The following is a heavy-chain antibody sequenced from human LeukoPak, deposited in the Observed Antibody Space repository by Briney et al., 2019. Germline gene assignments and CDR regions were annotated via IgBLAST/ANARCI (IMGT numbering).Heavy chain of an antibody. Sequence: SETLSLTCTVSGGSLSSYYWNWIRQSPGEGPEWIGFIFYSGSTDYNPSLKSRATITVDTSKNQFSLRLKSVTAADTAVYYCARDWAVDGYNLQYFDYWGQGTLVTVSS. D-gene: IGHD5-24*01. CDR3: ARDWAVDGYNLQYFDY. CDR1: GGSLSSYY. J-gene: IGHJ4*02. V-gene: IGHV4-59*12. CDR2: IFYSGST.